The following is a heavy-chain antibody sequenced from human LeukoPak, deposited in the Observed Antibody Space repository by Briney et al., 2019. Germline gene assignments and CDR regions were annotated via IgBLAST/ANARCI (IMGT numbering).Heavy chain of an antibody. D-gene: IGHD2-15*01. CDR1: GGSISSYY. CDR2: IYYSGST. J-gene: IGHJ4*02. Sequence: SETLSLTCTVSGGSISSYYWSWVRQPPGKGLEWIGYIYYSGSTIHNPSLKSRVTISEDTSKNQFSLKLSSVTAADTAVYYCARGGYCSGGSCLDYWGQGTLVTVSS. V-gene: IGHV4-59*01. CDR3: ARGGYCSGGSCLDY.